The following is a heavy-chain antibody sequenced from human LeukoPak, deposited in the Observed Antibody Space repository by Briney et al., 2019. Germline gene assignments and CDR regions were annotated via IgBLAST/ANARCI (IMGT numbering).Heavy chain of an antibody. Sequence: PGGSLRLSCEASGFMFSSYAMNWVRQTPERGLEWVSAITAFGENTYYADSVKGRFTISRDNSRSTLALQMNSLRYEDTAVYYCAKGRPVAGVIKDWFALWGQGTLVTVSS. CDR3: AKGRPVAGVIKDWFAL. D-gene: IGHD3-10*01. J-gene: IGHJ5*02. V-gene: IGHV3-23*01. CDR1: GFMFSSYA. CDR2: ITAFGENT.